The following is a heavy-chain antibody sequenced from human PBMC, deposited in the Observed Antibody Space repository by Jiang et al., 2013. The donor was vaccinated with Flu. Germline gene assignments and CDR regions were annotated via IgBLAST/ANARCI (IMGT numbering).Heavy chain of an antibody. CDR3: ARDSYYYHGMDV. J-gene: IGHJ6*02. V-gene: IGHV1-18*01. Sequence: PGQGLEWMGWISTYNGNINYTQKFQGRVSMTTDTSTSTAYMELRSLRSDDTAVYYCARDSYYYHGMDVWGQGTTVTVSS. CDR2: ISTYNGNI.